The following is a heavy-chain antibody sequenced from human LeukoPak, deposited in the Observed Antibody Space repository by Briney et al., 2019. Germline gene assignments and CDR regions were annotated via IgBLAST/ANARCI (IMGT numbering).Heavy chain of an antibody. CDR2: INHSGST. V-gene: IGHV4-34*01. CDR3: ARVSLYPDYGDSYYYYGMDV. J-gene: IGHJ6*02. D-gene: IGHD4-17*01. Sequence: SETLSLTCAVYGGSFSGYYWSWIRQPPGKGLEWIGEINHSGSTNYNPSLKSRVTISVDTSKNQFSLKLSSVTAADTAVYYRARVSLYPDYGDSYYYYGMDVWGQGTTVTVSS. CDR1: GGSFSGYY.